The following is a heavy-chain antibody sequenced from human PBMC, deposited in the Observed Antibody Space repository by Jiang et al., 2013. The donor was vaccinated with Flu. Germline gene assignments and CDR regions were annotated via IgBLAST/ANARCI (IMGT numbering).Heavy chain of an antibody. Sequence: RAEVKKPGASVKVSCKASGCTFTSYGISWVRQAPGQGLEWMGWISAYNGNTNYAQKLQGRVTMTTDTSTSTAYMELRSLRSDDTAVYYCARGHMGDYDFWSGPDYWGQGTLVTVSS. J-gene: IGHJ4*02. V-gene: IGHV1-18*01. D-gene: IGHD3-3*01. CDR1: GCTFTSYG. CDR3: ARGHMGDYDFWSGPDY. CDR2: ISAYNGNT.